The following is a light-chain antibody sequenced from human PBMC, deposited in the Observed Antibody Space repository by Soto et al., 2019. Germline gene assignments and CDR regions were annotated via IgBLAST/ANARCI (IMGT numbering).Light chain of an antibody. CDR3: QQYSITPLP. Sequence: ESVLTQSPGTLSLSPGERATLSCRASQSGITYLAWYQQKPGQAPRLLIYGASSRATGIPDRFSGSGSVTDFNLTISRLEAEDVAVYYCQQYSITPLPFGGGTNVEIK. CDR2: GAS. J-gene: IGKJ4*01. V-gene: IGKV3-20*01. CDR1: QSGITY.